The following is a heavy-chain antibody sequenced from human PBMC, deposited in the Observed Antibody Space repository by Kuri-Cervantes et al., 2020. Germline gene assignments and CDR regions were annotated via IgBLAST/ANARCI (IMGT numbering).Heavy chain of an antibody. V-gene: IGHV3-33*01. CDR3: EREMIVVVRRGCFDF. D-gene: IGHD3-22*01. CDR1: GFTFSSYG. J-gene: IGHJ4*02. CDR2: IWYDGSNK. Sequence: GASLKISCAAAGFTFSSYGMYWVRQARRKWLEWVAIIWYDGSNKYYADSVKGRFTISRDNSKTSMYLQMISLRAEDTAVYYCEREMIVVVRRGCFDFWGQGTLVTVSS.